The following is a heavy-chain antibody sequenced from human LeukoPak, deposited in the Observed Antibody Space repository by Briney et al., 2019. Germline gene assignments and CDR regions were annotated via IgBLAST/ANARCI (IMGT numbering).Heavy chain of an antibody. CDR1: GHSFTNYG. J-gene: IGHJ3*01. CDR3: ASERFYDTS. Sequence: ASVKVSCKASGHSFTNYGISWVRQAPGQGLEWMGWISSYTGDIKYAPKLQGRVTMTIDTPTNTAYMELRSLTSDDTALYFCASERFYDTSWGQGTMVTVSS. D-gene: IGHD3-16*01. V-gene: IGHV1-18*01. CDR2: ISSYTGDI.